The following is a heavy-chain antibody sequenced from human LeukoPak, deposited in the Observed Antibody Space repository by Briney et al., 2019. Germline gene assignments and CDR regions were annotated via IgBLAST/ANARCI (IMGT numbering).Heavy chain of an antibody. CDR2: ISGSGGST. J-gene: IGHJ4*02. D-gene: IGHD4-23*01. CDR1: GFTFSSYA. CDR3: AKDSGYMTTVDYYFDY. Sequence: GGSLRLSCAASGFTFSSYAMSWVRQAPGKGLEWVSAISGSGGSTYYADSVKGRFTISRDNSKNTLYLQMNSLRAEDTAVYYCAKDSGYMTTVDYYFDYWGQGTLVTVSS. V-gene: IGHV3-23*01.